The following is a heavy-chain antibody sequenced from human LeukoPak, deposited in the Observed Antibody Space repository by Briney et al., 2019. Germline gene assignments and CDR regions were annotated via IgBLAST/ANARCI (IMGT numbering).Heavy chain of an antibody. J-gene: IGHJ4*02. CDR2: INPNSGGT. D-gene: IGHD3-10*01. CDR3: ARVQVLLWFGIDY. CDR1: GYTFTGYY. V-gene: IGHV1-2*02. Sequence: APVKVSCKASGYTFTGYYMHWVRPAPGQGREWMGWINPNSGGTNYAQKFQGRVAMTRDTSISTAYMELSRLRSDDTAVCYCARVQVLLWFGIDYWGQGTLVTVSS.